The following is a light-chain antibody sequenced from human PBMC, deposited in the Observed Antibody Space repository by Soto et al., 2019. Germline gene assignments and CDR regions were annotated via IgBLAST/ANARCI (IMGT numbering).Light chain of an antibody. Sequence: EIVLTQTPATRSLSPGERATLSCWASQSVSSYLAWYQQKPGQAPRLLIYDASNRATGIPARFSGGGSGTDFTLTISSLEPEDFAVYYCQQRSNWPGTFGQGTKVEIK. J-gene: IGKJ1*01. V-gene: IGKV3-11*01. CDR1: QSVSSY. CDR3: QQRSNWPGT. CDR2: DAS.